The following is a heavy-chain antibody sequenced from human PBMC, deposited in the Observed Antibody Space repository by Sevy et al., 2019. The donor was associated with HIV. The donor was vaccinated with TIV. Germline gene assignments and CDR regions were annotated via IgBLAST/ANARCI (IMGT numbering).Heavy chain of an antibody. CDR2: IRSKAYGGTT. J-gene: IGHJ6*02. CDR3: TRDRDYYDSSGYPYGMDV. V-gene: IGHV3-49*03. CDR1: GFTFGDYA. Sequence: GGSLRLSCTASGFTFGDYAMSWFRQAPGKGLEWVGFIRSKAYGGTTEYAASVKGRFTISRDDSKSIAYLQMNSLKTEDTAVDYCTRDRDYYDSSGYPYGMDVWGQGTTVTVSS. D-gene: IGHD3-22*01.